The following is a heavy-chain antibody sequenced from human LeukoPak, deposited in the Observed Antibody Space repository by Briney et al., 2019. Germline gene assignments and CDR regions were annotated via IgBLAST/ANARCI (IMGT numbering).Heavy chain of an antibody. V-gene: IGHV4-61*02. Sequence: SETLSLTCTVSGGSISSGSYYWSWIRQPAGKGLEWIGRIYTSGSTNYNPSLKSRVTISVDTSKNQFSLKLSSVTAADTAVYYCARAQYDYGSGSYYYYYYMDVWAKGPRSPSP. D-gene: IGHD3-10*01. CDR1: GGSISSGSYY. CDR2: IYTSGST. J-gene: IGHJ6*03. CDR3: ARAQYDYGSGSYYYYYYMDV.